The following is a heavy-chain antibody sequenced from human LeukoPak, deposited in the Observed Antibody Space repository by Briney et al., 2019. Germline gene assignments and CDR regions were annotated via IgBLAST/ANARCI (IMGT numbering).Heavy chain of an antibody. Sequence: ASVNVSCKASGGTFSSYAISWVRQAPGQGLEWMGGIIPIFGTANYAQKFQGRVTITADESTSTAYMELSSLRSEDTAVYYCASRTPKYRNTGAFDIWGQGTMVTVSS. CDR3: ASRTPKYRNTGAFDI. J-gene: IGHJ3*02. CDR1: GGTFSSYA. V-gene: IGHV1-69*13. D-gene: IGHD2/OR15-2a*01. CDR2: IIPIFGTA.